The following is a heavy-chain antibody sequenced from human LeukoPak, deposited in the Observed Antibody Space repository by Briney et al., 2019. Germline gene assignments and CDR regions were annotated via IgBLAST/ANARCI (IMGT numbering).Heavy chain of an antibody. D-gene: IGHD1-1*01. J-gene: IGHJ5*02. V-gene: IGHV4-31*03. CDR2: IYYSGST. CDR3: ARDLRRNGRNWFDP. Sequence: SETLSLTCTVSGGSISSGGYYWSWIRQHPGKGLEWIGYIYYSGSTYYNPSLKSRVTISVDTSKNQFSLKLSSVTAADTAVYYCARDLRRNGRNWFDPWGQGTLVTVSS. CDR1: GGSISSGGYY.